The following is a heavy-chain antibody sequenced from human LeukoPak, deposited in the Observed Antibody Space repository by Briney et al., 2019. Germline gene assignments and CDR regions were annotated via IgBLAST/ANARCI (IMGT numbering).Heavy chain of an antibody. V-gene: IGHV1-18*01. D-gene: IGHD6-13*01. CDR2: ISPYNGNT. CDR3: ARAPRGSSTWYIVY. Sequence: APVKVSCKASGYTFNSYGISWVRQAPGQGLEWMGWISPYNGNTNYAQKFQGRVTMTTDTSTTTAYMELRSLGSDDTAVYYCARAPRGSSTWYIVYWGQGTLVTVSS. J-gene: IGHJ4*02. CDR1: GYTFNSYG.